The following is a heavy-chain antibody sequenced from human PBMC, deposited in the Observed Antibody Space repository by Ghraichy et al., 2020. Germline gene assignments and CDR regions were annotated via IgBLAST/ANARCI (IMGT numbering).Heavy chain of an antibody. CDR3: ASLQTFGGYPSLIHY. J-gene: IGHJ4*02. V-gene: IGHV4-39*01. CDR1: GGSISSSGYY. D-gene: IGHD5-12*01. CDR2: IYYSGIT. Sequence: SETLSLTCTVSGGSISSSGYYWGWIRQPPGKGLEWIGTIYYSGITYYNPSLKSRVTISLDTSKNQFSLKLSSVTAADTAVYYCASLQTFGGYPSLIHYWGQGTLVTVSS.